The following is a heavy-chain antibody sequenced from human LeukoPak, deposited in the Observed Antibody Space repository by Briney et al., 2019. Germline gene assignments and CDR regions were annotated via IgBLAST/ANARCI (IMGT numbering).Heavy chain of an antibody. D-gene: IGHD6-13*01. V-gene: IGHV4-4*07. Sequence: SETLSLTCTVSGGSISSYYWSWIRRPAGKGLEWIGRIYTSGSTNYNPSLKSRVTMSVDTSKNQFSLKLSSVTAADTAVYYCAGGAGYSSSWYYGRAAEYYFDYWGQGTLVTVSS. CDR2: IYTSGST. J-gene: IGHJ4*02. CDR1: GGSISSYY. CDR3: AGGAGYSSSWYYGRAAEYYFDY.